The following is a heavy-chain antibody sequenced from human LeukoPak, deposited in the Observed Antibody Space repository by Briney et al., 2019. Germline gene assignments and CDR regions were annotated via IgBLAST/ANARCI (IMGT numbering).Heavy chain of an antibody. CDR3: AREAPYCSGGSCYFYYFDY. CDR1: GFTVSSNY. V-gene: IGHV3-53*01. J-gene: IGHJ4*02. D-gene: IGHD2-15*01. Sequence: GGSLRLSCAASGFTVSSNYMSWVRQAPGKGLEWVSVIYSGGSTYYADSVKGRFTISRDNSKNTLYLQMNSLRAEDTAVYYCAREAPYCSGGSCYFYYFDYWGQGTLVTVSS. CDR2: IYSGGST.